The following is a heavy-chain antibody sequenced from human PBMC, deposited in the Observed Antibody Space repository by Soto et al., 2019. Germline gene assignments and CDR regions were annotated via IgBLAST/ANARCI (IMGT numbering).Heavy chain of an antibody. J-gene: IGHJ4*02. V-gene: IGHV3-74*01. CDR2: INGDGSRT. CDR1: GFTFGSYW. CDR3: SRETLWFGESPKS. Sequence: EVQLVESGGGSVQTGGSMRISCAASGFTFGSYWMDWVRQAPGKGLVWVSRINGDGSRTTYADSVKGRFTISSDNAQNTLYLQMNSLRVDDTAVYYCSRETLWFGESPKSGGQGTLVTVSS. D-gene: IGHD3-10*01.